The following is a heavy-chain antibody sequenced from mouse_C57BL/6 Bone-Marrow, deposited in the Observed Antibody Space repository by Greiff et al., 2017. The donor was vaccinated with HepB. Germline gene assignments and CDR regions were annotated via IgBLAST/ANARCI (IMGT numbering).Heavy chain of an antibody. J-gene: IGHJ2*01. D-gene: IGHD2-5*01. CDR3: ARGRGDYSNYGEYFDD. V-gene: IGHV1-82*01. CDR2: IYPGDGDT. Sequence: VQLQESGPELVKPGASVKISCKASGYAFSSSWMNWVKQRPGKGLEWIGRIYPGDGDTNYNGKFKGKATLTADKASSTAYMQLSSLTSEDSAVYFGARGRGDYSNYGEYFDDGGQCTTRTAAS. CDR1: GYAFSSSW.